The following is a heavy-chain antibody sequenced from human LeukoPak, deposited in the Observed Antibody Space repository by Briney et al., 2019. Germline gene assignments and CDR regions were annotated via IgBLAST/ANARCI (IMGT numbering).Heavy chain of an antibody. CDR1: GGSISSSSYY. V-gene: IGHV4-39*07. J-gene: IGHJ5*02. CDR2: INHSGST. Sequence: TSETLSLTCTVSGGSISSSSYYWGWIRQPPGKGLEWIGEINHSGSTNYNPSRKSRVTISVDTSKNQFSLKLSSVTAADTAVYYCARAGNNWNDNWFDPWGQGTLVTVSS. CDR3: ARAGNNWNDNWFDP. D-gene: IGHD1-20*01.